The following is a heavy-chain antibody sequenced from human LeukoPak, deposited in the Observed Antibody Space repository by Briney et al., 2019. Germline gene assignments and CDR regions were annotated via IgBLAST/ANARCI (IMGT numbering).Heavy chain of an antibody. V-gene: IGHV4-61*08. CDR3: ARELSYYDSSGYYNRHWYFDL. CDR1: GGSISSGGYY. D-gene: IGHD3-22*01. Sequence: SQTLSLTCTVSGGSISSGGYYWSWIRQHPGKGLEWIGYIYYSGSTNYNPSLKSRVTISVDTSKNQFSLKLSSVTAADTAVYYCARELSYYDSSGYYNRHWYFDLWGRGTLVTVSS. J-gene: IGHJ2*01. CDR2: IYYSGST.